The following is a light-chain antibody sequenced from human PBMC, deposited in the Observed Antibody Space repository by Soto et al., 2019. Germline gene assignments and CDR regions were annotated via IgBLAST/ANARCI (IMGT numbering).Light chain of an antibody. V-gene: IGKV3-20*01. CDR3: QQYGSSPQT. CDR1: QSIDNNH. CDR2: GTS. J-gene: IGKJ1*01. Sequence: EIVLTQSPGTLSLSPGERVTLSCRASQSIDNNHLAWYQQKPGQAPRLLIHGTSNRATGIPDRFSGSGSGTDFTLTISRLEPEDFAVYYCQQYGSSPQTFGQGTKVDI.